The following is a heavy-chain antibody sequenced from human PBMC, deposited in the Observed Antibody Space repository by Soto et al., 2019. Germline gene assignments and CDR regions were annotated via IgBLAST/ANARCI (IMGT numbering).Heavy chain of an antibody. D-gene: IGHD6-19*01. CDR2: IFTGGST. V-gene: IGHV3-53*04. CDR3: ARDRYSSGWLDAFDI. J-gene: IGHJ3*02. CDR1: GFTVSRNY. Sequence: EVQLVESGGGLVQPGGSLRLSCAASGFTVSRNYMSGVRQAQGKGLEWVSVIFTGGSTYYADSVKGRFTISRHSSKNTVYLQMNSLRAEDTAVYYCARDRYSSGWLDAFDIWGQGTMVTVSS.